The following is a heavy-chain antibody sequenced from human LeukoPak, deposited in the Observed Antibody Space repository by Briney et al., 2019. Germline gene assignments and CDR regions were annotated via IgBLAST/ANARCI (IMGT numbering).Heavy chain of an antibody. J-gene: IGHJ4*02. CDR2: ISSGSKII. V-gene: IGHV3-48*04. Sequence: GGSLRLSCAASGFTFSDYNMNWVRQAPGKGLEWVSYISSGSKIIYYADSVKGRFTISRDNAKNSLYLQMNSLRAEDTAVYYCARVTGRTVWGDYWGQGTLVTVSS. CDR3: ARVTGRTVWGDY. D-gene: IGHD1-1*01. CDR1: GFTFSDYN.